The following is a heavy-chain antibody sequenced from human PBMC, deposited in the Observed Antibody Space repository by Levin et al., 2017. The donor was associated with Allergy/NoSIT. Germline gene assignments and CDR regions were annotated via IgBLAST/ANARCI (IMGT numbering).Heavy chain of an antibody. CDR2: ISFDGSNK. V-gene: IGHV3-30*04. J-gene: IGHJ4*02. CDR3: ARGDSSAWPGGY. CDR1: GFTFSSYA. D-gene: IGHD6-19*01. Sequence: LSLTCAASGFTFSSYAMHWVRQAPGKGLEWVAVISFDGSNKYYADSVKGRFTISRDNSKNTLYLQMNSLRPEDTAVYYCARGDSSAWPGGYWGQGTLVTVSS.